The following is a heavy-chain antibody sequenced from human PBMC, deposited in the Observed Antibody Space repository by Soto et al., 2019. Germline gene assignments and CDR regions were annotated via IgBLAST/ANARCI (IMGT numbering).Heavy chain of an antibody. D-gene: IGHD4-17*01. CDR2: IYYSGST. V-gene: IGHV4-30-4*01. CDR3: ARGGVTTNWFDP. J-gene: IGHJ5*02. Sequence: PSETLSLTCTVSGGSISSGDYYWSWIRQPPGKGLEWIGYIYYSGSTYYNPSLKSRVTISVDTSKNQFSLKLSSVTAADTAVYYCARGGVTTNWFDPWGQGTLVTVSS. CDR1: GGSISSGDYY.